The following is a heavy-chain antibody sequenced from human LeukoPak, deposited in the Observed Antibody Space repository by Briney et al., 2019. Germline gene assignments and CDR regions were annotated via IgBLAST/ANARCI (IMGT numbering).Heavy chain of an antibody. CDR3: ARDRNTDFWGGYCTNYFDY. D-gene: IGHD3-3*01. Sequence: GGSLRLSCAASGFTFSSYGMSWVRQAPGKGLEWVSAISGSGGSTYYADSVKGRFTISRDNAKNSLHLQMNSLRAEDTAVYYCARDRNTDFWGGYCTNYFDYWGQGTLVTVSS. CDR2: ISGSGGST. CDR1: GFTFSSYG. J-gene: IGHJ4*02. V-gene: IGHV3-23*01.